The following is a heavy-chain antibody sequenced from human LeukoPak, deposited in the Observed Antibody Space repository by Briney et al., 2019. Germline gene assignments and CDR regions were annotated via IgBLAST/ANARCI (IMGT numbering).Heavy chain of an antibody. CDR3: ARHRGGSYYYYYYMDV. D-gene: IGHD2-15*01. V-gene: IGHV4-34*01. CDR1: GGSFSGYY. CDR2: INHSGST. Sequence: SETLSLTCAVYGGSFSGYYWSWIRQPPGKGLEWIGEINHSGSTNYNPSLKSRVNISVDKSKNQFSLKLSSVTAADTAVYYCARHRGGSYYYYYYMDVWGKGTTVTISS. J-gene: IGHJ6*03.